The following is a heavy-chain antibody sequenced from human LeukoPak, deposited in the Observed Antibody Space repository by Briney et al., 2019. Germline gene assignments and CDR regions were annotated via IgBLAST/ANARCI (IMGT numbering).Heavy chain of an antibody. CDR3: ARAAYNSSPDY. Sequence: GGSLRLSCAASGFTISSCYMNWVRQAPGKGLEWVSYISPRSNNIHYADSVKGRFTISRDNAKNSLYLHMNSLRDEDTAVYYCARAAYNSSPDYWGQGTLVTVSS. D-gene: IGHD6-13*01. CDR2: ISPRSNNI. J-gene: IGHJ4*02. V-gene: IGHV3-48*02. CDR1: GFTISSCY.